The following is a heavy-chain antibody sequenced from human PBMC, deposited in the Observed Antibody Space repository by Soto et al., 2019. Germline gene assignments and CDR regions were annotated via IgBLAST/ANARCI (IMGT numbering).Heavy chain of an antibody. D-gene: IGHD6-19*01. Sequence: QVPLVQSGAEVKKPGASVKVSCKASGYTFTSYDINWVRQATGQGLEWMGWMNPNSGNTGYAQKFQGRVTMTRNTSISTAYMELSSLRSEDTAVYYCAGHIAVAEAAFDYWGQGTLVTVSS. CDR3: AGHIAVAEAAFDY. V-gene: IGHV1-8*01. J-gene: IGHJ4*02. CDR2: MNPNSGNT. CDR1: GYTFTSYD.